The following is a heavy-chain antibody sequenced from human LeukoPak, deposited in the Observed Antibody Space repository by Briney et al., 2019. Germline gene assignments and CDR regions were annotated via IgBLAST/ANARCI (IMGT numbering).Heavy chain of an antibody. J-gene: IGHJ4*02. V-gene: IGHV4-59*01. CDR2: IYYSGST. CDR1: GGSFSGYY. CDR3: ARVYYGSGSYYFDY. D-gene: IGHD3-10*01. Sequence: PSETLSLTCAVYGGSFSGYYWSWIRQPPGKGLERIGYIYYSGSTNYNPSLKSRVTISVDTSKNQFSLKLSSVTAADTAVYYCARVYYGSGSYYFDYWGQGTLVTVSS.